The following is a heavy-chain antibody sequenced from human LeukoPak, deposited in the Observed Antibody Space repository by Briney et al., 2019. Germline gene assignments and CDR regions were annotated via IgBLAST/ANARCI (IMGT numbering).Heavy chain of an antibody. CDR1: GFTFTTHN. CDR3: AKGTSSSGWRYFDY. J-gene: IGHJ4*02. CDR2: ISSSGSTI. V-gene: IGHV3-48*03. D-gene: IGHD6-19*01. Sequence: GGSLRLSCVASGFTFTTHNMNWVRQAPGKGLEWVSYISSSGSTIFYADSVKGRFTISRDNAKNSLYLQMNSLRAEDMAFYYCAKGTSSSGWRYFDYWGQGTLVTVSS.